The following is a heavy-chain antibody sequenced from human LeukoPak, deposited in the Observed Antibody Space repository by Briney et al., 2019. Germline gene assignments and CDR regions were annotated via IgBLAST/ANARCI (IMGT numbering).Heavy chain of an antibody. CDR1: GFTVSSNY. D-gene: IGHD2-2*01. J-gene: IGHJ4*02. CDR2: INQDGSER. CDR3: ARVRGDIVVVPAANIDY. V-gene: IGHV3-7*03. Sequence: PGGSLRLSCAASGFTVSSNYMSWVRQAPGKGLEWVATINQDGSERYYVDSVKGRFTISRDNAKKSLYLQMNSLRAEDTAVYYCARVRGDIVVVPAANIDYWGQGTLVTVSS.